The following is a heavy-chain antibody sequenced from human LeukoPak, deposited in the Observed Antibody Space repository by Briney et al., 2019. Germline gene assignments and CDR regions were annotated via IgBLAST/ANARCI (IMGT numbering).Heavy chain of an antibody. CDR1: GFTFSNYG. CDR3: ARDYCSTTTCLDY. Sequence: GGSLRLSCAASGFTFSNYGMQWVRQAPGQGLEWVSVIWDDGSKKYYADSVKGRFIISRDDSNNTLYLQMNSLRAEDTALYYCARDYCSTTTCLDYWGRGTLVTVSP. D-gene: IGHD2-2*01. J-gene: IGHJ4*02. CDR2: IWDDGSKK. V-gene: IGHV3-33*01.